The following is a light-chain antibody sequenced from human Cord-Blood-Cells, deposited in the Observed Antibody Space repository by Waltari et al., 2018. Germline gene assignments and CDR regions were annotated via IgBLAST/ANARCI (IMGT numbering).Light chain of an antibody. CDR1: QSVLYRSNNKNY. CDR3: QQYYSTPYT. Sequence: DIVMTQSPDSLAVSLGERATINCKPSQSVLYRSNNKNYLAWYQQKPGQPPKLLIYWASTRESGVPDRFSGSGSGTDFTLTISSLQAEDVAVYYCQQYYSTPYTFGQGTKLEIK. V-gene: IGKV4-1*01. CDR2: WAS. J-gene: IGKJ2*01.